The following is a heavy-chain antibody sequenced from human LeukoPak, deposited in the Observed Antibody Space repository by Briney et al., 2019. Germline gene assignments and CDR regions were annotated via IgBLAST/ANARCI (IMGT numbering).Heavy chain of an antibody. CDR2: ISSSSSYI. Sequence: GGSLRLSCAASGFTFSSYSMNWVRQAPGKGLEWVSSISSSSSYIYYADSVKGRFTISRDNAKNSLYLQMNSLRAEDTAVYYCVRSGGNGAFDIWGQGTMVTVSS. D-gene: IGHD4-23*01. CDR1: GFTFSSYS. V-gene: IGHV3-21*01. J-gene: IGHJ3*02. CDR3: VRSGGNGAFDI.